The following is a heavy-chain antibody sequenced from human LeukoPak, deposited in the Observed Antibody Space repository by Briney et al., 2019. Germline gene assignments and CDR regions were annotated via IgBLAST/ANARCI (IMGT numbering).Heavy chain of an antibody. CDR3: ASRYYGDYVDY. CDR1: GFTFSSYW. CDR2: IKQDGSEK. Sequence: SGGSLRLSCAASGFTFSSYWMSWVRQAPGKGLEWVANIKQDGSEKYYVESVKGRFTISRDNAKNSLYLQMNSLRAEDTAVYYCASRYYGDYVDYWGQGTLVTVSS. D-gene: IGHD4-17*01. J-gene: IGHJ4*02. V-gene: IGHV3-7*01.